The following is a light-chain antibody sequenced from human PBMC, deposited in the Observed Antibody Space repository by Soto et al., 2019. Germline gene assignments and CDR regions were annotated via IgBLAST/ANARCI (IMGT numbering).Light chain of an antibody. CDR3: QQYKQWPLT. CDR2: AES. Sequence: EILLTQFPATLSVSPGERVTLSCRASQGVARTLAWFQQKPGQSPRLLVYAESTRAAGIPARFSGSGSGTEFTLTISILQSEDVAVYYCQQYKQWPLTFGGGTRVDIK. CDR1: QGVART. J-gene: IGKJ4*01. V-gene: IGKV3D-15*01.